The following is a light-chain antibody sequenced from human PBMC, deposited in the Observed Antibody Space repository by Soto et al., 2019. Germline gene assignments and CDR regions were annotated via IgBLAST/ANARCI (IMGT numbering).Light chain of an antibody. CDR1: QSVSSSY. J-gene: IGKJ1*01. V-gene: IGKV3-20*01. Sequence: EIVLTQSPGALSLSPGERATLSCGASQSVSSSYLAWYQQKPGQAPRLLIYGASTRATGIPDRFSGSGSGTDITLTIRRQEQEEFAVYNCQQYGRSPRTFGQRTKVEMK. CDR2: GAS. CDR3: QQYGRSPRT.